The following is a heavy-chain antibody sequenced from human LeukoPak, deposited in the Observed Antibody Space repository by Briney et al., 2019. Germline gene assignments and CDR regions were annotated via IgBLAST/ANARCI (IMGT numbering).Heavy chain of an antibody. CDR1: GGSISSYY. Sequence: PSETLSLTCTVSGGSISSYYWSWIRQPPGKGLEWIGYIYYSGSTNYNTSLKSRVTISVDTSKNQFSLKLSSVTAADTAVYYCARVEGIAVAFDYWGQGTLVTVSS. D-gene: IGHD6-19*01. CDR2: IYYSGST. CDR3: ARVEGIAVAFDY. V-gene: IGHV4-59*01. J-gene: IGHJ4*02.